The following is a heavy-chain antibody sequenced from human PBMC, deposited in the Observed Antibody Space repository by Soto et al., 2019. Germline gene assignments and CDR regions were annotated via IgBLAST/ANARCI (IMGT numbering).Heavy chain of an antibody. J-gene: IGHJ4*02. CDR3: AKAYSSGWY. D-gene: IGHD6-19*01. CDR2: ISYDGSNK. CDR1: GFTFSSYG. Sequence: QVQLVESGGGVVQPGRSLRLSCAASGFTFSSYGMHWVRQAPGKGLEWVAVISYDGSNKYYADSVKGGFTISRDNSKNTLYLQMNSLRAEDTAVYYCAKAYSSGWYWGQGTLVTVSS. V-gene: IGHV3-30*18.